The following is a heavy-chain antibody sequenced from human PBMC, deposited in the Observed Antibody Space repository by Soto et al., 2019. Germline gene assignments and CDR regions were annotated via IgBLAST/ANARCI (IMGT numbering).Heavy chain of an antibody. CDR1: GFTFSSYA. D-gene: IGHD4-17*01. CDR2: ISGSGGST. CDR3: AKTFGDYVSLNDY. Sequence: SLRLSCAASGFTFSSYAMSWVRQAPGKGLEWVSAISGSGGSTYYADSVKGRFTISRDNSKNTLYLQMNSLRAEDTAVYYCAKTFGDYVSLNDYWGQGTLVTVSS. J-gene: IGHJ4*02. V-gene: IGHV3-23*01.